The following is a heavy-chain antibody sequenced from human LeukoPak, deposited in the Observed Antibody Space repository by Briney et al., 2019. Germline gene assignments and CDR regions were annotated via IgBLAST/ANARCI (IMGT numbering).Heavy chain of an antibody. CDR1: GGSISSGSYY. CDR3: ARETPITIFGVVIIGGYDNWFDP. D-gene: IGHD3-3*01. J-gene: IGHJ5*02. CDR2: IYTSGST. Sequence: TSQTLSLTCTVSGGSISSGSYYWSWIRQPAGKGLEWIGRIYTSGSTNYNPSLKSRVTISVDTSKNQFSLKLSSVTAADTAVYYCARETPITIFGVVIIGGYDNWFDPWGQGTLVTVSS. V-gene: IGHV4-61*02.